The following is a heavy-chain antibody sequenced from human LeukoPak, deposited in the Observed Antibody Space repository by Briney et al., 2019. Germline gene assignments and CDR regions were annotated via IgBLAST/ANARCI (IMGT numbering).Heavy chain of an antibody. CDR3: ARDLGISWYFDY. J-gene: IGHJ4*02. V-gene: IGHV4-59*01. CDR2: IYYSGST. Sequence: SETLSLTCTVSGGSISSYYWSWIRQPPGKGLEWIGYIYYSGSTNYNPSLKSRVTISVDTSKNQFSLKLSSVTAADTAVYYCARDLGISWYFDYWGQGTLVTVSS. CDR1: GGSISSYY. D-gene: IGHD6-13*01.